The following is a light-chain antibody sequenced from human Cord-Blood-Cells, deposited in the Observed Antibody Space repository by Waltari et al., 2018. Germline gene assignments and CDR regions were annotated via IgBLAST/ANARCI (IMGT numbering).Light chain of an antibody. CDR2: AAS. CDR3: QQSYSTPWT. V-gene: IGKV1-39*01. J-gene: IGKJ1*01. Sequence: DIQLTHSLSSLSASVGDRVTITCRASPSISIYLNWYQQKPWKAPKLLIYAASSLQSGVPSRFSGSGSGTDFTLTISSLQPEDFATDYCQQSYSTPWTFGQGTKVEIK. CDR1: PSISIY.